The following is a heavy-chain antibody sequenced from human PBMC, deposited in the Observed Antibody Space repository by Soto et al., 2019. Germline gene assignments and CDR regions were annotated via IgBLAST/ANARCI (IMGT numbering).Heavy chain of an antibody. CDR2: IYHSGST. CDR3: ARGGGGYSAGYFDY. J-gene: IGHJ4*02. CDR1: GGSISSGGYS. Sequence: TSETLSLTCAVSGGSISSGGYSWSWIRQPPGKGLEWIGYIYHSGSTYYNPSLKSRVTISVDRSKNQFSLKLSSVTAADTAVYYCARGGGGYSAGYFDYWGQGTLVTVSS. V-gene: IGHV4-30-2*01. D-gene: IGHD3-22*01.